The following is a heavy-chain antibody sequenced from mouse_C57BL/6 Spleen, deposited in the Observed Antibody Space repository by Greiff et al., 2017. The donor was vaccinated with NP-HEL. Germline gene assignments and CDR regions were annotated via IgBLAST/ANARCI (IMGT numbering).Heavy chain of an antibody. CDR3: ARKGDYNWYFEV. CDR2: IWSGGGT. J-gene: IGHJ1*03. CDR1: GFSLTSYG. V-gene: IGHV2-2*01. D-gene: IGHD2-4*01. Sequence: QVQLQQSGPGLVQPSQSLSITCTVSGFSLTSYGVHWVRQSPGKGLEWLGVIWSGGGTDNNAAFISRLSISKDNSKSQVFFKMNRLQADDTAIYYCARKGDYNWYFEVGGTGTTVTVSS.